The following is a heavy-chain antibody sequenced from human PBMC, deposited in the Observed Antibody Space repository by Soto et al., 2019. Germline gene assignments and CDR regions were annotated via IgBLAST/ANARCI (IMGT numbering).Heavy chain of an antibody. CDR1: GDSIISGGYY. Sequence: QVQLQESGPGLVKPSQTLSLTCTVSGDSIISGGYYWSWIRQHPGKGLEWIGYIHSSGITYYNPSLMSRLTLSVDTSKSQFALNLSSMTAADAAVYYCARSLSWKFDIWGRGALVTVPS. J-gene: IGHJ2*01. CDR3: ARSLSWKFDI. D-gene: IGHD1-1*01. CDR2: IHSSGIT. V-gene: IGHV4-31*03.